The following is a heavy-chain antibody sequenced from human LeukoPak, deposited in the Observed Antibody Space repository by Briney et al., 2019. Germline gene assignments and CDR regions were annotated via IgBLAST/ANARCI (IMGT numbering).Heavy chain of an antibody. J-gene: IGHJ3*02. CDR3: ARKGPGWLNRKDAFDI. D-gene: IGHD3-10*01. CDR2: INHSGST. Sequence: GSLRLSCAASGFTFGEAWMSWVRQAPGKGLEWIGEINHSGSTNYNPSLKSRVTISVDTSKNQFSLKLSSVTAADTAVYYCARKGPGWLNRKDAFDIWGQGTMVTVSS. CDR1: GFTFGEAW. V-gene: IGHV4-34*01.